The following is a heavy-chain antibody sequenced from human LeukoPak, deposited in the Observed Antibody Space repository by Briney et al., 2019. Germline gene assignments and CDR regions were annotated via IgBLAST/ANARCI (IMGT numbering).Heavy chain of an antibody. J-gene: IGHJ5*02. Sequence: AASVKVSCKASGGTFSSYAISWVRQAPGQGLEWMGRIIPILGIANYAQKFQGRVMITADKSTSTAYMELSSLRSEDTAVYYCARVSIAARPRWLDPWGQGTLVTVSS. D-gene: IGHD6-6*01. V-gene: IGHV1-69*04. CDR3: ARVSIAARPRWLDP. CDR1: GGTFSSYA. CDR2: IIPILGIA.